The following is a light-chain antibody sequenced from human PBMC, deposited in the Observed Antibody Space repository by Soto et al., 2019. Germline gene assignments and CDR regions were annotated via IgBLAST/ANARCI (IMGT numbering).Light chain of an antibody. CDR3: QSYDISLGGRV. CDR2: EVS. J-gene: IGLJ3*02. V-gene: IGLV2-14*01. CDR1: SSDVGFYHY. Sequence: QSVLTQPASMSGSPGQSITISCTGTSSDVGFYHYVSWYQRHPGKAPKLLIYEVSNRPSGVPDRFSGSKSGTSASLAITGLQAEDEADYYCQSYDISLGGRVFGGGTKLTVL.